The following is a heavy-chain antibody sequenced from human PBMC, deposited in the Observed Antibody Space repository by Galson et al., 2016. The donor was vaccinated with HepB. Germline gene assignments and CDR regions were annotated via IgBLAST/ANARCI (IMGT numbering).Heavy chain of an antibody. D-gene: IGHD3-22*01. Sequence: SLRLSCAASGFTFSFYSMNWVRQAPGEGLKWISYISRGGSNIKYADSVKGRFTISRDDAKDSLYLQMNVLGVEDTAVYYCARDSVTGANPDYYGWGQGTRVTVSS. J-gene: IGHJ4*02. CDR2: ISRGGSNI. CDR3: ARDSVTGANPDYYG. V-gene: IGHV3-48*01. CDR1: GFTFSFYS.